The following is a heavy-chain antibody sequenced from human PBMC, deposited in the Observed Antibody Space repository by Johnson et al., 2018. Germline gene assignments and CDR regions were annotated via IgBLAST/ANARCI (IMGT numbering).Heavy chain of an antibody. CDR3: AKGRRRCSGGSCYLSYYYYGMDV. CDR2: ISGSGGST. Sequence: VQLQQWGAGLLKPSETLSLTCAVYGGSFSGYYWSWIRQPPGKGLEWVSAISGSGGSTYYADSVKGRFTISRDNSKNTLYLQMNSLRAEDTAVYYCAKGRRRCSGGSCYLSYYYYGMDVWGQGTTVTVSS. V-gene: IGHV3-23*01. D-gene: IGHD2-15*01. CDR1: GGSFSGYY. J-gene: IGHJ6*02.